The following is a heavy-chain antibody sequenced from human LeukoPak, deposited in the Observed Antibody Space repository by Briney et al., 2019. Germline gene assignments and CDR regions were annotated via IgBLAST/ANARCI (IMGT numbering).Heavy chain of an antibody. CDR1: GGSIGSYY. J-gene: IGHJ3*02. CDR2: IYYSGST. CDR3: ARLDSGNDAFDI. Sequence: SETLSLTCTVSGGSIGSYYWSWIRQPPGKGLEWIGYIYYSGSTNYNPSLKSRVTISVDTSKNQFSLKLSSVTAADTAVYYCARLDSGNDAFDIWGQGTMVTVSS. D-gene: IGHD3-10*01. V-gene: IGHV4-59*08.